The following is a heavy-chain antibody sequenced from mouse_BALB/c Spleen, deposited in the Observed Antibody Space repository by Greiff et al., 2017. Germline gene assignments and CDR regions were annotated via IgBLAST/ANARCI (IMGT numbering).Heavy chain of an antibody. J-gene: IGHJ4*01. V-gene: IGHV5-12-1*01. Sequence: EVNVVESGGGLVKPGGSLKLSCAASGFAFSSYDMSWVRQTPEKRLEWVAYISSGGGSTYYPDTVKGRFTISRDNAKNTLYLQMSSLKSEDTAMYYCARHGNYYAMDYWGQGTSVTVSS. CDR1: GFAFSSYD. CDR3: ARHGNYYAMDY. D-gene: IGHD2-1*01. CDR2: ISSGGGST.